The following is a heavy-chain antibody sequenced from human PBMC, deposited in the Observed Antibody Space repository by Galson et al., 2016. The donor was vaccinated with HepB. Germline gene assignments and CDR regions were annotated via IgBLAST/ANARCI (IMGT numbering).Heavy chain of an antibody. Sequence: SVKVSCKASGYTFTNYDFNWVRQATGQGLEWLRWMTPNSGNTGYAQKFQGRLSLTRDISTSTAYMELSSLTSDDTAVYYCARNRAFTGDFDYWGQGTLVTVSS. CDR1: GYTFTNYD. D-gene: IGHD7-27*01. V-gene: IGHV1-8*01. CDR2: MTPNSGNT. CDR3: ARNRAFTGDFDY. J-gene: IGHJ4*02.